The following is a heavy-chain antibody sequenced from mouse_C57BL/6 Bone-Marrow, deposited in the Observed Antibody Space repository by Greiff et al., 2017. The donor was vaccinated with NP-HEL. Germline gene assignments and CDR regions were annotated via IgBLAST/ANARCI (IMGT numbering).Heavy chain of an antibody. D-gene: IGHD2-14*01. Sequence: VQLQQSGPELVKPGASVKISCKASGYTFTDYYMNWVKQSHGKSLEWIGDINPNNGGTSYNQKFKGKATLTVDKSSSTAYMELRSLTSEDSAVYYCARRQGRHYFDYWGQGTSLTVSS. CDR1: GYTFTDYY. V-gene: IGHV1-26*01. CDR3: ARRQGRHYFDY. J-gene: IGHJ2*02. CDR2: INPNNGGT.